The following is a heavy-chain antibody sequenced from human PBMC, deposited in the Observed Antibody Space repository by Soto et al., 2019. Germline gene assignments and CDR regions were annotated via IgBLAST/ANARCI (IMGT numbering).Heavy chain of an antibody. V-gene: IGHV3-33*01. CDR2: VWYDGGNK. CDR1: GFTFSSYG. Sequence: QVQLVESGGGVVQPGRSLRLSCAASGFTFSSYGMHWVRQAPGKGLEWVALVWYDGGNKYYADSVKGRFTICRDNSKNTLYLQMNSLRDQDTAVYCCVRAAGYGGSDDVYYYGMGVWGQGTTVTVSS. D-gene: IGHD5-12*01. CDR3: VRAAGYGGSDDVYYYGMGV. J-gene: IGHJ6*02.